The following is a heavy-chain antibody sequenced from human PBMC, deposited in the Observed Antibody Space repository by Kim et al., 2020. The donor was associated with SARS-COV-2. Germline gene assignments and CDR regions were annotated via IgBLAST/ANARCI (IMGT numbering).Heavy chain of an antibody. V-gene: IGHV4-59*13. J-gene: IGHJ3*02. CDR2: IYYSGST. D-gene: IGHD3-22*01. CDR1: GGSISSYY. CDR3: ARDPYYYDSSGYYAFDI. Sequence: SETLSLTCTVSGGSISSYYWSWIRQPPGKGLEWIGYIYYSGSTNYNPSLKSRVTISVDTSKNQFSLKLSSVTAADTAVYYCARDPYYYDSSGYYAFDICGQRTMVTVSS.